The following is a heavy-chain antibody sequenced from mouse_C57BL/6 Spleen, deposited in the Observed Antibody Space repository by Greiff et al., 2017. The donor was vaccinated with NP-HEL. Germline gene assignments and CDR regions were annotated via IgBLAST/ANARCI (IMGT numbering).Heavy chain of an antibody. Sequence: EVQRVESGGGLVKPGGSLKLSCAASGFTFSDYGMHWVRQAPEKGLEWVAYISSGSSTIYYADTVKGRFTISRDNAKNTLFLQMTSLRSEDTAMYYCARGKLCLDYWGQGTTLTVSS. D-gene: IGHD4-1*01. J-gene: IGHJ2*01. CDR1: GFTFSDYG. CDR3: ARGKLCLDY. CDR2: ISSGSSTI. V-gene: IGHV5-17*01.